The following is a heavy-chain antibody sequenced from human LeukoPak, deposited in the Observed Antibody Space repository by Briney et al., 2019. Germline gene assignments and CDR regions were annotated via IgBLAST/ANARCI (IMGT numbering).Heavy chain of an antibody. Sequence: GASVTVSCTASGGTFSSYAISWVRQAPGQGLEWMEGIIPIFGTANYAQKFQGRVTITADESTSTAYMELSSLRSEDTAVYYCASGGAYYFDYWGQGTLVTVSS. CDR3: ASGGAYYFDY. CDR1: GGTFSSYA. V-gene: IGHV1-69*13. D-gene: IGHD3-10*01. CDR2: IIPIFGTA. J-gene: IGHJ4*02.